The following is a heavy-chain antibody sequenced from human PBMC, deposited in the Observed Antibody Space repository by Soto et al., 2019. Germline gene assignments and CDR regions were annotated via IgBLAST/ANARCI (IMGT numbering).Heavy chain of an antibody. D-gene: IGHD3-3*01. J-gene: IGHJ6*02. CDR3: ARGLAGWVRIFRGTYYYGMDV. CDR2: MNPNSGNT. Sequence: ASVKVSCKASGYTFTSYDINWVRQATGQGLEWMGWMNPNSGNTGYAQKFQGRVTMTRNTSISTAYMELSSLRSEDTAVYYCARGLAGWVRIFRGTYYYGMDVWGQGTTVTVSS. V-gene: IGHV1-8*01. CDR1: GYTFTSYD.